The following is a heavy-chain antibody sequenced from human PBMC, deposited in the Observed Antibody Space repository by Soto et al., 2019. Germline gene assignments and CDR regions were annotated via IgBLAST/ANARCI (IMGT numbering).Heavy chain of an antibody. V-gene: IGHV4-61*01. J-gene: IGHJ6*02. CDR1: GGSVSSGNYY. D-gene: IGHD7-27*01. CDR2: INFSGST. Sequence: PSENLSLTCTVSGGSVSSGNYYWSWIRQPPGKGQEWIGEINFSGSTKYNPSLQSRVTILIYMFRNQFSLRLDSMTAADLAVYYCVRDKAGLGRYGMDVWGQGTTVTVSS. CDR3: VRDKAGLGRYGMDV.